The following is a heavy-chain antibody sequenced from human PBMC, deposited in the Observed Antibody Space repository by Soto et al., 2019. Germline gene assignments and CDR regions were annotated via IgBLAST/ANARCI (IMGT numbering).Heavy chain of an antibody. CDR3: AKGAISGTLNWFDP. CDR2: LTWNSESI. J-gene: IGHJ5*02. CDR1: GSRFADYT. V-gene: IGHV3-9*01. Sequence: EVQLVESGGGLVQPGRSLGLSCAASGSRFADYTMHWVRQAPGKGLEWVSGLTWNSESIAYADSVKGRFTISRDNAKNSLYLQMNSLRAEDTAFYFCAKGAISGTLNWFDPWGQGTLVTVSS. D-gene: IGHD6-13*01.